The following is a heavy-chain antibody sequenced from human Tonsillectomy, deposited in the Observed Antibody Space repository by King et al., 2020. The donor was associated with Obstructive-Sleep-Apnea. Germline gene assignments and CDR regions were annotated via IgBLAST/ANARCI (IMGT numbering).Heavy chain of an antibody. J-gene: IGHJ4*02. D-gene: IGHD2-15*01. CDR2: IDDRGRT. Sequence: QLQESGPGLVKPSETLSLTCFVSGGSVSSGTSYWSWIRQPPGKGLEWIGYIDDRGRTKYNPSLKSRVTISVDTSDNQFSLKLSSVTAADTAVYYCARYTPLHLDYFAYWGQGTLVTVSS. V-gene: IGHV4-61*01. CDR1: GGSVSSGTSY. CDR3: ARYTPLHLDYFAY.